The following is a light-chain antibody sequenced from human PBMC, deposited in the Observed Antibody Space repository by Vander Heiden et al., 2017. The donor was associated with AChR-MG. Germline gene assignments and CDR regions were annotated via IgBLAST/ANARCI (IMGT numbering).Light chain of an antibody. CDR3: QQYGGSRVS. V-gene: IGKV3-20*01. CDR1: QSVDSSY. J-gene: IGKJ2*01. CDR2: GAS. Sequence: EIVLTQSPGTLSLSPGDRATLSCTASQSVDSSYLAWYQQKPGQAPRLLIYGASIRATGIPDRFSGSGSGTDFTLTISRLEPEDFAVYYCQQYGGSRVSFGQGTKLEIK.